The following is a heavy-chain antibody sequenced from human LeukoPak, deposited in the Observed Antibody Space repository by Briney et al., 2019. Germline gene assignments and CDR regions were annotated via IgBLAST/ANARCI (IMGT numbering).Heavy chain of an antibody. CDR2: ISAYNGNT. CDR1: GYTSTSYG. J-gene: IGHJ4*02. D-gene: IGHD3-22*01. V-gene: IGHV1-18*01. Sequence: ASVKVSCKASGYTSTSYGISWVRQAPGQVLEWMGWISAYNGNTNYAQKLQGRVTMTTDTSTSTAYMELRSLRSDDTAVYYCARGYYYDSSGTPFDYWGQGTLVTVSS. CDR3: ARGYYYDSSGTPFDY.